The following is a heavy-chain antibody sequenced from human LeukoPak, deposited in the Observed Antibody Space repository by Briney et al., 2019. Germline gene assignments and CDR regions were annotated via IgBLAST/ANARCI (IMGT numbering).Heavy chain of an antibody. Sequence: SETLSLTCTVSGGSISSGDYYWSWIRQPPGKGLEWIGYIYYSGSTYYNPSLKSRVTISVDTSKNQFSLKLSSVTAADTAVYYCARGIQLWLSYYYYYMDVWGKGTTVTVSS. J-gene: IGHJ6*03. V-gene: IGHV4-30-4*01. CDR3: ARGIQLWLSYYYYYMDV. CDR1: GGSISSGDYY. CDR2: IYYSGST. D-gene: IGHD5-18*01.